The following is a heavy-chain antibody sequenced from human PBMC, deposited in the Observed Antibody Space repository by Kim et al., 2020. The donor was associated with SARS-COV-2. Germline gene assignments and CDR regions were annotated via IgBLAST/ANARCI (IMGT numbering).Heavy chain of an antibody. J-gene: IGHJ6*03. CDR1: AGSISSSDYQ. V-gene: IGHV4-39*01. D-gene: IGHD3-16*01. CDR2: ISYIGRT. CDR3: VRIYARYYYYYMDV. Sequence: SETLSLTCSVSAGSISSSDYQWGWIRRAPGKGLELIGTISYIGRTHYNPSLKSRVTVSIDMSKNQFSLNLSSVTAADTAVYYCVRIYARYYYYYMDVWGQGILVTVSS.